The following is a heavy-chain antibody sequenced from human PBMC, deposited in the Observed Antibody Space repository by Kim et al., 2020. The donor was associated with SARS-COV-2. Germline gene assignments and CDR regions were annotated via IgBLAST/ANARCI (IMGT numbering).Heavy chain of an antibody. J-gene: IGHJ3*01. CDR1: GFTFSGSA. D-gene: IGHD1-1*01. CDR2: INSDANSYYT. CDR3: ARVPGTTLDCWDV. V-gene: IGHV3-73*01. Sequence: GGSLRLSCAASGFTFSGSAMNWVRQAPGKGLEWVARINSDANSYYTAYAASVRGSFTIYSDDTKNMPHMNMISLKTADTAVYSCARVPGTTLDCWDV.